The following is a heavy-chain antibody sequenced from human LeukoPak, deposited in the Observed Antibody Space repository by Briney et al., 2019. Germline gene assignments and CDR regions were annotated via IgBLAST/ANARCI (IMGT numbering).Heavy chain of an antibody. CDR3: ARDFPEYDFWGGPVGGYGMDV. CDR2: INPSGGST. J-gene: IGHJ6*02. D-gene: IGHD3-3*01. CDR1: GYTFTSYY. V-gene: IGHV1-46*01. Sequence: ASVKVSCKASGYTFTSYYMHWVRQAPGQGLEWMGIINPSGGSTSYAQKFQGRVTMTRDTSTSTVYMELSSLRSEDTAVYYCARDFPEYDFWGGPVGGYGMDVWGQGTTVTVSS.